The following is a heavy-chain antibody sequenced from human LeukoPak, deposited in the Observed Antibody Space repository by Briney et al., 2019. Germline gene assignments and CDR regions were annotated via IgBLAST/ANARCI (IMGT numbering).Heavy chain of an antibody. J-gene: IGHJ4*02. D-gene: IGHD6-19*01. Sequence: PGGSLRLSCADSGFTFSSFAMHWVRQAPGKGLEWXAVVSYDGNDKYYADSXXGRFTISRDNSKNTLYLQMNSLRAEDTAVYYCARAHRSGWQIDYWGQGTLVTVSS. CDR1: GFTFSSFA. CDR2: VSYDGNDK. V-gene: IGHV3-30*04. CDR3: ARAHRSGWQIDY.